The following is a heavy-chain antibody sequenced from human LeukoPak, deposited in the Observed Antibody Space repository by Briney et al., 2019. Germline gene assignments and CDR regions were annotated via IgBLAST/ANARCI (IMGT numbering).Heavy chain of an antibody. D-gene: IGHD3-10*01. J-gene: IGHJ4*02. CDR3: ARVLPGYGPGSYPLLEY. Sequence: SVKVSCKASGGTFSSYAISWVRQAPGHGLEWMGGIIPIFGTANYAQKFQGRVTITTDESTSTAYMELSSLRSEDTAVYYCARVLPGYGPGSYPLLEYWGQGTLVTVSS. CDR2: IIPIFGTA. V-gene: IGHV1-69*05. CDR1: GGTFSSYA.